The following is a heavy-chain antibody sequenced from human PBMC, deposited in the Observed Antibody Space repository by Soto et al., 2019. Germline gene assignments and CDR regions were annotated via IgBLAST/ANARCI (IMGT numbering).Heavy chain of an antibody. CDR2: IYFSGST. J-gene: IGHJ4*02. Sequence: QVQLQESGPGLVKPSQTVSLTCTVSGASINSGGYYWSWIRQLPGKGLEWIGYIYFSGSTYYNPSLESRVTISLDTSQNQFSLNLNSVTAADTAIYYCATGDAWNVLLAYWDQGTLVTVSS. D-gene: IGHD4-17*01. CDR3: ATGDAWNVLLAY. CDR1: GASINSGGYY. V-gene: IGHV4-31*03.